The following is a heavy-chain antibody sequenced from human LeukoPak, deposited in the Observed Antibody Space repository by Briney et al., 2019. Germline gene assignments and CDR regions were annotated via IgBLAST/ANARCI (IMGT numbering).Heavy chain of an antibody. J-gene: IGHJ4*02. V-gene: IGHV4-34*01. CDR3: ARGPRTNYDFWSGYYFGLDY. CDR1: GYSIGSGYY. CDR2: INHSGST. Sequence: PSETLSLTCAVSGYSIGSGYYWVWIRQPPGKGLEWIGEINHSGSTNYNPSLKSRVTISVDTSKNQFSLKLSSVTAADTAVYYCARGPRTNYDFWSGYYFGLDYWGQGTLVTVSS. D-gene: IGHD3-3*01.